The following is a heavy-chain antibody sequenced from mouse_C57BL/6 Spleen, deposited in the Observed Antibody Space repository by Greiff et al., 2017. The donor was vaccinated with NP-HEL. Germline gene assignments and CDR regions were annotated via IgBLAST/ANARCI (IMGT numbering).Heavy chain of an antibody. CDR1: GFNITDYY. D-gene: IGHD2-3*01. CDR2: IDPEAGET. V-gene: IGHV14-2*01. J-gene: IGHJ4*01. Sequence: EVQLQQSGAELVKPGASVKLSCTASGFNITDYYMHWVKQRTEQGLEWIGRIDPEAGETTYAPKFQGKATITADTSSNTAYLQLSSLTSEDTAVYYCAHDGYYAMDYWGQGTSVTVSS. CDR3: AHDGYYAMDY.